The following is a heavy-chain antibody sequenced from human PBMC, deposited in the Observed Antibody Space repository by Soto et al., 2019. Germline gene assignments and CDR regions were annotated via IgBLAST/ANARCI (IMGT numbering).Heavy chain of an antibody. CDR2: IHGDGEPA. D-gene: IGHD2-21*01. J-gene: IGHJ4*02. CDR3: VQGVVRWGLPDAS. CDR1: GFTFSSYA. V-gene: IGHV3-23*01. Sequence: EVQLLESGGGFVQPGGSLRLSCAASGFTFSSYAMAWVRQAPGKGLQWVAAIHGDGEPARYSDSVKGRFTISRDNPRDTLYLQMNSLGAEDTAVYYCVQGVVRWGLPDASWGQGTLVTVSS.